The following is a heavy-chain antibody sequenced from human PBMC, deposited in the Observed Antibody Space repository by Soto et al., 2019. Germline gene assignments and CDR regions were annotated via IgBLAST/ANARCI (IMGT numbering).Heavy chain of an antibody. V-gene: IGHV1-69*01. J-gene: IGHJ4*02. CDR3: ARETGTTAFDY. D-gene: IGHD1-1*01. Sequence: QVQLVQSGAEVKKPGSSVKVSCKASGGTFSTNSINWVRQAPGQGLEWMGGINPLFGITNYAQKVQGKVTITADESTSTVYMEVHRLRSDDTAVYYCARETGTTAFDYWGQGTLVTVSS. CDR1: GGTFSTNS. CDR2: INPLFGIT.